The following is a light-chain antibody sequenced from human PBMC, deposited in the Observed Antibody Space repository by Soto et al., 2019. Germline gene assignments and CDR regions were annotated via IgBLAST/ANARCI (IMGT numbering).Light chain of an antibody. CDR3: QQWARSPRT. V-gene: IGKV3-20*01. Sequence: EIVWTQSPGTLSLSPGERATLFCRASQSVTNSQLAWYQQKPGQAPRLLIFRASSRATGIPDRFSGSGSGTDFTLTIARLEPEDFAVYYCQQWARSPRTFGRGTTVEIK. CDR1: QSVTNSQ. J-gene: IGKJ1*01. CDR2: RAS.